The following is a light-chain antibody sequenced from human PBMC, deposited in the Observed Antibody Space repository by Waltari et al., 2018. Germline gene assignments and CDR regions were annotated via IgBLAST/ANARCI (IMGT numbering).Light chain of an antibody. CDR2: EAT. CDR1: SSDVGRYIY. Sequence: QSALTQPASVSGSPGQSVTISCTGTSSDVGRYIYVSWYQQHPDKAPRLIIYEATKWPSGVSNRFSGSKSGNTASLTISGLQAEDEADYYCSSYTSISTFVFGSGTKVTVL. V-gene: IGLV2-14*01. J-gene: IGLJ1*01. CDR3: SSYTSISTFV.